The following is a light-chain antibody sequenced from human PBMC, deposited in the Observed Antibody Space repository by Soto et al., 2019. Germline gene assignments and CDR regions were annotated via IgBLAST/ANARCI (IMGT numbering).Light chain of an antibody. Sequence: IQMTQSPSSLSASVGDRVTITCRASQTITNYLNWYQQKPGKAPKLLIYAASTLLSGVPSRFTGGGSGTDFTLTIDSLQPEDFATYFCQQSYSSPWTFGQGTKVEI. CDR1: QTITNY. CDR2: AAS. J-gene: IGKJ1*01. V-gene: IGKV1-39*01. CDR3: QQSYSSPWT.